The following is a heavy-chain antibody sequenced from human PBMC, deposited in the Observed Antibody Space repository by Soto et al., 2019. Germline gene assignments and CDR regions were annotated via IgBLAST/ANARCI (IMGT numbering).Heavy chain of an antibody. V-gene: IGHV3-33*01. CDR1: GFNFSSYG. D-gene: IGHD3-22*01. CDR3: AREGYYDSSGYYYVGFDY. CDR2: IWYDGSNK. Sequence: QVQLVESGGGVVQPGRSLRLSCAASGFNFSSYGMRWVRQAPGKGLVWVAVIWYDGSNKYYADSVKGRFTSSRDNSKNTLYLQMNSLRAEDTAVYYCAREGYYDSSGYYYVGFDYWGQGTLVTVSS. J-gene: IGHJ4*02.